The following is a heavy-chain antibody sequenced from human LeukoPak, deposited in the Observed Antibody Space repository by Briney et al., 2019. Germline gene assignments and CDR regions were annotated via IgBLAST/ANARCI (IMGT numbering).Heavy chain of an antibody. CDR1: GFTFSSYS. D-gene: IGHD2/OR15-2a*01. CDR3: ARDRDTSNRPGRFDY. V-gene: IGHV3-48*04. J-gene: IGHJ4*02. Sequence: GGSLRLSCAASGFTFSSYSMMWVRQAPGKGLEWVSYISSSSTTIHYADSVKGRFTISRDNAKNSLYLQMNSLRAEDTAVYYCARDRDTSNRPGRFDYWGQGTLVTVSS. CDR2: ISSSSTTI.